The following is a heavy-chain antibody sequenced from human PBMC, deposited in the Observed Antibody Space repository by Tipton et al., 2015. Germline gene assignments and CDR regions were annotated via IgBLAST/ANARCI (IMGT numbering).Heavy chain of an antibody. J-gene: IGHJ4*02. Sequence: SLRLSCGASGLTVSHNYMSWVRQAPGKGLEWVSVMYSGGGTKYADSVKGRFTISRDNFKNTLDLQMNSLRVEDTAIYYCVRERNSGYEFDYWGQGTQVTVSS. CDR3: VRERNSGYEFDY. D-gene: IGHD5-12*01. CDR2: MYSGGGT. CDR1: GLTVSHNY. V-gene: IGHV3-53*01.